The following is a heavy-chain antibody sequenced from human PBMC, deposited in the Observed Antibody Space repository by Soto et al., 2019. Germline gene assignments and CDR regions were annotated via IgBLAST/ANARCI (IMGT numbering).Heavy chain of an antibody. CDR2: IWYDGSNK. J-gene: IGHJ6*03. CDR1: GFTFSSYG. Sequence: ESGGGVVQPGRSLRLSCAASGFTFSSYGMHWVRQAPGKGLEWVAVIWYDGSNKYYADSVKGRFTISRDNSKNTLYLQMNSLRAEDTAVYYCAREDYGDYNAYYYMDVWGKGTTVTVSS. D-gene: IGHD4-17*01. CDR3: AREDYGDYNAYYYMDV. V-gene: IGHV3-33*01.